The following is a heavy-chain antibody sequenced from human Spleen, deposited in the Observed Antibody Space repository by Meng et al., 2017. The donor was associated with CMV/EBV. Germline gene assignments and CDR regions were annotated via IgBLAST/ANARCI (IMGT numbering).Heavy chain of an antibody. D-gene: IGHD2-2*01. V-gene: IGHV3-30-3*01. CDR2: IPFDSNNQ. Sequence: ASRFAFNAYPMHWVRQAPGKGLEWVALIPFDSNNQYYTDSVKGRFTISRDNSRNTLYLHMKRLRPDDTSVYFCAREEAVVAAAFDLWGQGTLVTVSS. CDR1: RFAFNAYP. CDR3: AREEAVVAAAFDL. J-gene: IGHJ4*02.